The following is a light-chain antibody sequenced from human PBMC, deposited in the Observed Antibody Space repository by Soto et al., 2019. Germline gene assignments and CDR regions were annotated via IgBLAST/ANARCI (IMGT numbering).Light chain of an antibody. V-gene: IGLV2-8*01. CDR1: SSDVGGYNY. Sequence: QSVLTLPPSASGSPGQSVTISCTGTSSDVGGYNYVSWYQQHPGKAPKLMIYEVSKRPSGVPDRFSGSKSGNTASLTVSGLHADDEADYYCSSYAGSNRVFGTGTKVT. CDR2: EVS. CDR3: SSYAGSNRV. J-gene: IGLJ1*01.